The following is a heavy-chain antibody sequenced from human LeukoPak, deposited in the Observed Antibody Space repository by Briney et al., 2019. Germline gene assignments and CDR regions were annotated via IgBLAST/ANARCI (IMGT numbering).Heavy chain of an antibody. J-gene: IGHJ6*02. CDR3: ASTYCTNGVCSRGGGYYYYGMDV. Sequence: GESLKISCKGSGYSFTSYWISWVRQMPGKGLEWMGRIDPSDSYTNYSPSFQGHVTISADKSISTAYLQWSSLKASDTAMYYRASTYCTNGVCSRGGGYYYYGMDVWGQGTTVTVSS. CDR1: GYSFTSYW. D-gene: IGHD2-8*01. CDR2: IDPSDSYT. V-gene: IGHV5-10-1*01.